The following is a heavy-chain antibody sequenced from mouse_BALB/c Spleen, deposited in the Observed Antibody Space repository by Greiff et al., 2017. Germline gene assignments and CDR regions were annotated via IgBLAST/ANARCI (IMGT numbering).Heavy chain of an antibody. Sequence: VQLQQSGAELVKPGASVKLSCKASGYTFTSYYMYWVKQRPGQGLEWIGEINPSNGGTNFNEKFKSKATLTVDKSSSTAYMQLSSLTSEDSAVYYCTRRSTMITTGYAMDYWGQGTSVTVSS. CDR1: GYTFTSYY. J-gene: IGHJ4*01. CDR3: TRRSTMITTGYAMDY. D-gene: IGHD2-4*01. V-gene: IGHV1S81*02. CDR2: INPSNGGT.